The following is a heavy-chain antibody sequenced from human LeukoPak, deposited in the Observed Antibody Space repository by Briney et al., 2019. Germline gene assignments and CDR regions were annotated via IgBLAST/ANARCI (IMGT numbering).Heavy chain of an antibody. Sequence: GGSLRLPCAASGFTFSSYSMNWVRQAPGKGLEWVSSISSSSSYIYYADSVKGRFTISRDNAKNSLYLQMNSLRAEDTAVYYCARDDLGSPSGDTDWGQGTLVTVSS. CDR2: ISSSSSYI. D-gene: IGHD4-17*01. V-gene: IGHV3-21*01. CDR3: ARDDLGSPSGDTD. CDR1: GFTFSSYS. J-gene: IGHJ4*02.